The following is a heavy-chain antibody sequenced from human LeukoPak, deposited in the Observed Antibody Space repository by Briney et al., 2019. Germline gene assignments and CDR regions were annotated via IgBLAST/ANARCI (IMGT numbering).Heavy chain of an antibody. CDR2: IYSGGST. J-gene: IGHJ4*02. V-gene: IGHV3-53*04. CDR1: GFTVSSNH. D-gene: IGHD3-10*01. Sequence: GGSLRLSCAASGFTVSSNHMNWVRQAPGKGLEWVSVIYSGGSTYYAESVKGRFTISRHNSKNTLYLQMNSLRVEDTAVYYCARDQSSGGVDYWSQGTLVTVSS. CDR3: ARDQSSGGVDY.